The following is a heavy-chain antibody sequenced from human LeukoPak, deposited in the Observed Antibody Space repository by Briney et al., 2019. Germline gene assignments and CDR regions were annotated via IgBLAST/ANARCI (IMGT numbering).Heavy chain of an antibody. J-gene: IGHJ4*02. CDR1: GGSISSYY. Sequence: SETLSLTCTVSGGSISSYYWSWIRQPPGKGLEWIGYIYYSGSTNYNPSLKSRVTISVDTSKNQFSLKLSSVTAADTAVYYCARLATVITAYSFDYWGQGTLVTVSS. CDR3: ARLATVITAYSFDY. D-gene: IGHD3-22*01. V-gene: IGHV4-59*01. CDR2: IYYSGST.